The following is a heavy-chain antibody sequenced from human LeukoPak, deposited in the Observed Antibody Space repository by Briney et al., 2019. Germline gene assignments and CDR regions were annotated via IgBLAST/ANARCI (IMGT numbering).Heavy chain of an antibody. CDR1: GFTFSSYA. D-gene: IGHD2-15*01. CDR3: ARDPLYCSGGSCYLRGSAFDI. V-gene: IGHV3-30*04. Sequence: GGSLRLSCAASGFTFSSYAMHWVRQAPGKGLEWVAVISYDGSNKYYADSVKGRFTISRDNSKNTLYLQMNSLRAEDTAVYYCARDPLYCSGGSCYLRGSAFDIWGQGTMVTVSS. J-gene: IGHJ3*02. CDR2: ISYDGSNK.